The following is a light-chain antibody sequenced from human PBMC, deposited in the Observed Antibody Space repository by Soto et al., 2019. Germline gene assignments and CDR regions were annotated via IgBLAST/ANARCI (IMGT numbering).Light chain of an antibody. J-gene: IGKJ1*01. Sequence: EIVLTQSPGTPSFSPGERATLSFRASQSVSSNYFAWYQQKPGQAHRLLIYGVYSRATGIQDRFSGSGSGTDFTLTIRRLEPEDFAVYYCEQYGSSPRTFGQGTKVDIK. V-gene: IGKV3-20*01. CDR2: GVY. CDR1: QSVSSNY. CDR3: EQYGSSPRT.